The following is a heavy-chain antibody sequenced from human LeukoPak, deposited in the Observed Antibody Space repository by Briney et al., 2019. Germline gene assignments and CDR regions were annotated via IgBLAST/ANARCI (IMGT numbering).Heavy chain of an antibody. Sequence: PGGSLRLSCAASGFTFSSYAMSWVRQAPGKGLEWVAVISYDGSSKYYADSVKGRFTISRDNSKNTLYLQMNSLRAEDTAVYYCAVTVVTPFHFDYWGQGTLVTVSS. CDR3: AVTVVTPFHFDY. V-gene: IGHV3-30*03. D-gene: IGHD4-23*01. CDR2: ISYDGSSK. CDR1: GFTFSSYA. J-gene: IGHJ4*02.